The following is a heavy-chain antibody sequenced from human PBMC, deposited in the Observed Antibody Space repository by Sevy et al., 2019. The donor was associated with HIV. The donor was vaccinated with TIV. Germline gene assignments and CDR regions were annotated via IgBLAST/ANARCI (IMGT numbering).Heavy chain of an antibody. CDR3: ARDFTVFGVVSEIDY. J-gene: IGHJ4*02. CDR2: ISDDRRYK. V-gene: IGHV3-21*04. D-gene: IGHD3-3*01. Sequence: GGSLRLSCAASGFTFRTYSMNWVRQAPGKGLEWLSTISDDRRYKYYTDSVKGRFTISRANTKNFLFLQMNNLRVEDTAIYYGARDFTVFGVVSEIDYWGQGNLVTVSS. CDR1: GFTFRTYS.